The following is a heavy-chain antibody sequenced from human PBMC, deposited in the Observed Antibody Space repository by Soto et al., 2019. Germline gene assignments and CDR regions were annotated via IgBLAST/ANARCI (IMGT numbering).Heavy chain of an antibody. V-gene: IGHV3-30*18. J-gene: IGHJ4*02. D-gene: IGHD1-20*01. CDR1: GFTFSSYG. CDR2: ISYDGNNK. Sequence: GGSLRLSCAASGFTFSSYGMHWVRQAPGKGLEWVAVISYDGNNKYYADSVKGRFTISRDNSKNTLYLQMNSLRAEDTAVYYCAKLNWNPTNPFFDYWGQGTLVPVSS. CDR3: AKLNWNPTNPFFDY.